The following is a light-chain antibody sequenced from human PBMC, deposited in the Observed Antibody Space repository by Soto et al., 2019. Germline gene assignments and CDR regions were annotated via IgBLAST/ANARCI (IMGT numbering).Light chain of an antibody. CDR3: QQYNTYSPRNP. V-gene: IGKV1-5*03. CDR1: RNVSIY. Sequence: EIPLTQSPSSLAASVGDRLTLTCRAIRNVSIYLNWYQHKPGKAPKLLIYKASTLKSGVPSRFSGSGSGTEFTLTISSLQPDDFATYYCQQYNTYSPRNPFGQGTKVDI. CDR2: KAS. J-gene: IGKJ1*01.